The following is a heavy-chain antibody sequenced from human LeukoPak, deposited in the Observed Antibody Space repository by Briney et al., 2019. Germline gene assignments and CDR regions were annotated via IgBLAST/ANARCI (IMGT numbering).Heavy chain of an antibody. Sequence: GGSLRLSCAASGFTFSNYWMSWVRRAPGKGLEWVANIKQDGSETCYVDSVRGRFTIPRDNAKKSLYLQMNSLRAEDTAVYYCARDFWGAYRVDYFDYWGQGTLVTVSS. D-gene: IGHD3-3*01. J-gene: IGHJ4*02. V-gene: IGHV3-7*01. CDR1: GFTFSNYW. CDR3: ARDFWGAYRVDYFDY. CDR2: IKQDGSET.